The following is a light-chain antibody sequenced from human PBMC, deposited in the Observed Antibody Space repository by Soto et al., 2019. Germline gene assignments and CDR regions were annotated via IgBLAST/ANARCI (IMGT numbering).Light chain of an antibody. V-gene: IGKV1-39*01. CDR3: QQSYKTPFT. J-gene: IGKJ3*01. Sequence: DNQMTQSPSSLSASVGDRVTITCRASQNISKYLNWYQRKPGKAPKLLIYAASTLQSGVPSRFSGSESGTEFTLTISSLQPEDFGDYICQQSYKTPFTFGPGTKVEIK. CDR2: AAS. CDR1: QNISKY.